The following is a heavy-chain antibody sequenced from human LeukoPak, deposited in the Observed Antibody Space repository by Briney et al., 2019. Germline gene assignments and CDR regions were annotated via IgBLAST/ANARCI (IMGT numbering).Heavy chain of an antibody. D-gene: IGHD1-20*01. J-gene: IGHJ6*02. CDR1: GFTFNAFG. V-gene: IGHV3-48*01. Sequence: GGSLRLSCAASGFTFNAFGMNWVRQAPGKGLEWVSYIGTTSGAIYYADSVKGRFTISRDSAKNSLYLQMNSLRAEDTAVYYCAKITGKYYYYYYGMDVWGQGTTVTVSS. CDR2: IGTTSGAI. CDR3: AKITGKYYYYYYGMDV.